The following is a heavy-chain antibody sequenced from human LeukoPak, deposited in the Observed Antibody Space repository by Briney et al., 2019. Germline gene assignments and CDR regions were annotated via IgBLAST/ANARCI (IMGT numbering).Heavy chain of an antibody. Sequence: SQTLSLTCAASGGSISSGGYSWSWIRQPPGKGLEWIGYIYHSGSTYYNPSLKSRVTISVDRSKNQFSLKLSSVTAADTAVYYCAREDWNHAFDIWGQGTMVTVSS. D-gene: IGHD1-1*01. J-gene: IGHJ3*02. CDR1: GGSISSGGYS. CDR2: IYHSGST. V-gene: IGHV4-30-2*01. CDR3: AREDWNHAFDI.